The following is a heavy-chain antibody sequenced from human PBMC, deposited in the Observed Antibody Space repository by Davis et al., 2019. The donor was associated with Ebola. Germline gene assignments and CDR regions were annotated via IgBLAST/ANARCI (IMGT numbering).Heavy chain of an antibody. CDR2: VYYTGSD. CDR1: GASIGDYY. CDR3: ARDIGYTYGTFDS. J-gene: IGHJ4*02. Sequence: PSETLSLTCTVSGASIGDYYWSWIRQPPGKGLEWIGYVYYTGSDTYSPSLKSRVSTSIDRTQNQFSLKLNSVTAADTAIYYCARDIGYTYGTFDSWGQGILVTVSS. V-gene: IGHV4-59*01. D-gene: IGHD5-18*01.